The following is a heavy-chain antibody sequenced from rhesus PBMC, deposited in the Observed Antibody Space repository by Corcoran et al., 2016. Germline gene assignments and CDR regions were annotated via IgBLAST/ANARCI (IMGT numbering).Heavy chain of an antibody. V-gene: IGHV4-143*01. CDR3: ARRTGTTSPFEF. J-gene: IGHJ1*01. Sequence: QLQLQASGPALVKPSETLSVPSAVYGGSITGYSSWSWIRQPRGKGLEWIGYIYGKSASTNYNPSLKNRVTISKDTSKNQFSLKLSSVTAADTAVYYCARRTGTTSPFEFWGQGALVTVSS. D-gene: IGHD1-26*01. CDR2: IYGKSAST. CDR1: GGSITGYSS.